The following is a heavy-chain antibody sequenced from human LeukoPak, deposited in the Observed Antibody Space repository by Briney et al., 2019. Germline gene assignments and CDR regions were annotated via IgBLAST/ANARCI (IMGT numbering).Heavy chain of an antibody. Sequence: ASVKVSCKASGYTFTGYYMQWVRQAPGQGLEWMGIINPSGGSTNYAQKFQGRVTMTTETSTSTAYMELRSLRSDDTAVYFCARVFGGFDAFDIWGQGTMVTVSS. CDR3: ARVFGGFDAFDI. CDR1: GYTFTGYY. CDR2: INPSGGST. V-gene: IGHV1-46*01. J-gene: IGHJ3*02. D-gene: IGHD3-3*01.